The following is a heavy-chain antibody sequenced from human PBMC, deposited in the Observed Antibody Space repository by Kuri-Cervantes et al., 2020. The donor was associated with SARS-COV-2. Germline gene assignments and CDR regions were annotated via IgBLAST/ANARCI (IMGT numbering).Heavy chain of an antibody. J-gene: IGHJ6*02. V-gene: IGHV3-73*01. CDR1: GFTFSGSA. CDR2: IRSKANSYAT. CDR3: TSRTMDV. Sequence: GESLKSSCAASGFTFSGSAMPWVRQASGKGLEWVGRIRSKANSYATAYDASVKGRFTTSRDDSKNTAYLQMNSLKTEDTAVYYCTSRTMDVWGQGTTVTVSS.